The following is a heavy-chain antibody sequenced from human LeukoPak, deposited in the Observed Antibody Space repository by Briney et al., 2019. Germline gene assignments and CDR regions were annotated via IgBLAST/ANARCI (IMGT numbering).Heavy chain of an antibody. J-gene: IGHJ4*02. D-gene: IGHD3-10*01. CDR1: GFTFDDYA. V-gene: IGHV3-9*01. Sequence: GGSLRLSCAASGFTFDDYAMHWARQAPGKGLEWVSGISWNSGSIGYADSVKGRFTISRDNAKNSLYLQMNSLRAEDTALYYCARSITMVRGVPYYFDYWGQGTLVTVSS. CDR2: ISWNSGSI. CDR3: ARSITMVRGVPYYFDY.